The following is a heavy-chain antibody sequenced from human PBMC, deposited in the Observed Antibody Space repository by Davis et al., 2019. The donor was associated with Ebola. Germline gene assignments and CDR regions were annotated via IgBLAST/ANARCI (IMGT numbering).Heavy chain of an antibody. CDR3: ARRIYSAYDLGYFDY. D-gene: IGHD5-12*01. Sequence: SETLSLTCTVSGGSISSYYWSWIRQPPGKGLEWIGYIYESGYTNYNPSLKSRVTISIDTSKSQFSLKLSSVTAADTAVYYCARRIYSAYDLGYFDYWGQGSLVTVSS. CDR1: GGSISSYY. CDR2: IYESGYT. V-gene: IGHV4-59*08. J-gene: IGHJ4*02.